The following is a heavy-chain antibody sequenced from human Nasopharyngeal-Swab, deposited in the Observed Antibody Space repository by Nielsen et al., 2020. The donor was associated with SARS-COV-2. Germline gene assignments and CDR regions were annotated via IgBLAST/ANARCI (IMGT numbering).Heavy chain of an antibody. Sequence: GGSLRLSCAASGFTFSSYWMNWVRQAAGKGLVWVSRINSDGSSTSYADSVKGRFTISRDNAKNTLYLQMNSLRAEGTAVYYCARATDGSGSYYQLTYYYYGMDVWGQGTTVTVSS. CDR2: INSDGSST. V-gene: IGHV3-74*01. D-gene: IGHD3-10*01. CDR1: GFTFSSYW. J-gene: IGHJ6*02. CDR3: ARATDGSGSYYQLTYYYYGMDV.